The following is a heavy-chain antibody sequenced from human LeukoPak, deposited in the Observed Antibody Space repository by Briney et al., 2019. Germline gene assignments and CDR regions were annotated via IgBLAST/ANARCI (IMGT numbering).Heavy chain of an antibody. CDR3: ARAFPVVRGVITYYFDY. Sequence: ASVKVSCKASGGTFSSYAISWVRQAPGQGLEWMGGIIPIFGTANYAQKFQGRVTITTDESTSTAYMELSSLRSEDTAVYYCARAFPVVRGVITYYFDYWGQGTLVTVSS. D-gene: IGHD3-10*01. CDR1: GGTFSSYA. J-gene: IGHJ4*02. CDR2: IIPIFGTA. V-gene: IGHV1-69*05.